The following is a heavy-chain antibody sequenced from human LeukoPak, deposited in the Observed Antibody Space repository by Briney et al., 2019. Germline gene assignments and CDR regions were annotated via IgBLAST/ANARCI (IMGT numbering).Heavy chain of an antibody. D-gene: IGHD2-2*01. CDR1: GFTFSDYY. V-gene: IGHV3-11*01. Sequence: GGSLRLSCAASGFTFSDYYMSWIRQAPGKGLEWVSYISSSGSTIYYADSVKGRFTISRDNAKNSLYLQMNSLRAEDTAVYYCARAPTPQGAQLLKSLFSNYYYYMDVWGKGTTVTVSS. CDR2: ISSSGSTI. CDR3: ARAPTPQGAQLLKSLFSNYYYYMDV. J-gene: IGHJ6*03.